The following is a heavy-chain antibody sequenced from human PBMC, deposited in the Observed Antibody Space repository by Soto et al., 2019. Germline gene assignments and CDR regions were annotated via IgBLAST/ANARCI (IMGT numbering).Heavy chain of an antibody. J-gene: IGHJ6*02. CDR1: GYSLSSGYY. V-gene: IGHV4-38-2*01. CDR3: ARADNWNGYYYYGMDV. D-gene: IGHD1-20*01. Sequence: SETLSLTCAVSGYSLSSGYYWGWIRQPPGKGLEWIASMHHSGSTYYNPSLKSRVTISVDTSKNQFSLKLSSVTAADTAVYYCARADNWNGYYYYGMDVWRQGTTVTVSS. CDR2: MHHSGST.